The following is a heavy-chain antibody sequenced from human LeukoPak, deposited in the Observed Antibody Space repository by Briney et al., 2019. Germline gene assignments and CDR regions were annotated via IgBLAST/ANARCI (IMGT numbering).Heavy chain of an antibody. CDR2: ISGSGDNT. D-gene: IGHD6-19*01. Sequence: GGSLRLSCAASGFNFSSYAMSWVRQAPGKGLEWVSSISGSGDNTYYAESVKGRFTISRDNSKNTLFLQMNSLRAEDTAVFYCAKRSGYTTGWFFDFWGQGTLVTVSS. V-gene: IGHV3-23*01. CDR1: GFNFSSYA. J-gene: IGHJ4*02. CDR3: AKRSGYTTGWFFDF.